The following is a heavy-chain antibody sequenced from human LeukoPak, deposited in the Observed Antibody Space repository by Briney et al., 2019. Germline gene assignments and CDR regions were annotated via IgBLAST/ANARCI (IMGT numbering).Heavy chain of an antibody. Sequence: GGSLRLSCAASGFTFSSYAMHWVRQAPGKGLEWVAVISYDGSNKYYADSVKGRFTISRDNSKNTLYLQMNSLRAEGTAVYYCAREAYDYVWGSYRNDYWGQGTLVTVSS. CDR3: AREAYDYVWGSYRNDY. V-gene: IGHV3-30-3*01. CDR2: ISYDGSNK. CDR1: GFTFSSYA. D-gene: IGHD3-16*02. J-gene: IGHJ4*02.